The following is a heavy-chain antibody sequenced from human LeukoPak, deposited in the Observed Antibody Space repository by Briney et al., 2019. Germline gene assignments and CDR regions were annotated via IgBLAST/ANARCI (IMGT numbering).Heavy chain of an antibody. CDR3: AKRPNGDPTYYYYYMDV. CDR2: ISGSGGST. Sequence: GGSLRLSCAASGFTFSSYAMSWVRQAPGKGLEWVSAISGSGGSTYYADSVKGRFTISRDNSKNTLYLQMNSLRAEDTAVYYCAKRPNGDPTYYYYYMDVWGKGTTVTVSS. CDR1: GFTFSSYA. J-gene: IGHJ6*03. V-gene: IGHV3-23*01. D-gene: IGHD4-17*01.